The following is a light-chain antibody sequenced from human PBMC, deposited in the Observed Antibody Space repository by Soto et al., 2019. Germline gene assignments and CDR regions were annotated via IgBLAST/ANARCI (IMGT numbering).Light chain of an antibody. CDR1: QSVLYSSNNKNY. CDR3: QHYYSDPPWT. J-gene: IGKJ1*01. CDR2: WES. V-gene: IGKV4-1*01. Sequence: DIVMTQSPDSLAVSLGERATINCRSSQSVLYSSNNKNYLGWFQQKPGQAPKLLIYWESTRESGVPDRFSGSGSGTDFNLTISSLQAEDVAVYYCQHYYSDPPWTFGQGTKVEIK.